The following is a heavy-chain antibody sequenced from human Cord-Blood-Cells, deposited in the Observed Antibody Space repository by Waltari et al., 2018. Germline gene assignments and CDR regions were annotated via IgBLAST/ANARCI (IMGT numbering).Heavy chain of an antibody. D-gene: IGHD2-2*01. J-gene: IGHJ5*02. Sequence: QLQLQESGPGLVKPSETLSLTCTVSGGSISSSSYYWGWTRQPPGQGLEWIGSIYYSGSTYYNPSLKSRVTISVDTSKNQFSLKLSSVTAADTAVYYCATRPYCSSTSCYDDWFDPWGQGTLVTVSS. CDR1: GGSISSSSYY. CDR3: ATRPYCSSTSCYDDWFDP. V-gene: IGHV4-39*01. CDR2: IYYSGST.